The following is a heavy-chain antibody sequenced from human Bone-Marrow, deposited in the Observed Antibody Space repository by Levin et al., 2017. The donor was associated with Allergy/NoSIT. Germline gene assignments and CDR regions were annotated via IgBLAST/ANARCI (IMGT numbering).Heavy chain of an antibody. V-gene: IGHV3-9*01. CDR3: AKDITSSNYYGMDV. Sequence: GGSLRLSCVASGFTFDNFAMHWVRQVPGKGLEWVSGISWDSNSLGYADSVKGRFTISRDNAKNSLYLQVTSPRSEDTALYFCAKDITSSNYYGMDVWGQGTAVTVSS. J-gene: IGHJ6*02. CDR2: ISWDSNSL. CDR1: GFTFDNFA. D-gene: IGHD3-10*01.